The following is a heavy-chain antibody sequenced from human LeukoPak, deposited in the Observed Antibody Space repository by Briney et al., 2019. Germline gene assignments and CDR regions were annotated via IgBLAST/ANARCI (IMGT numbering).Heavy chain of an antibody. J-gene: IGHJ4*02. CDR1: GFTFSSSG. CDR3: ARHLSGYISSLAY. D-gene: IGHD6-6*01. V-gene: IGHV3-74*01. CDR2: INSDGTST. Sequence: GGSLRLSCTASGFTFSSSGMNWVRQAPGKGLVWVSRINSDGTSTSYADSVKGRFTISRDNAENTLYLQMNSLRAEDTAVYYCARHLSGYISSLAYWGQGTLVTVSS.